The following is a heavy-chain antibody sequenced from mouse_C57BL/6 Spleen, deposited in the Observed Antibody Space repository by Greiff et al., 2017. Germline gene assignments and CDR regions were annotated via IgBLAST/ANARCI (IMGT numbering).Heavy chain of an antibody. V-gene: IGHV5-15*01. Sequence: EVMLVESGGGLVQPGGSLKLSCAASGFTFSDYGMAWVRQAPREGPEWVAFISNLAYSIYYADTVTGRFTVSRENAKNTLYLEMSSLRSEDTAMYYCARRDGYYGWFAYWGQGTLVTVSA. CDR1: GFTFSDYG. J-gene: IGHJ3*01. CDR2: ISNLAYSI. CDR3: ARRDGYYGWFAY. D-gene: IGHD2-3*01.